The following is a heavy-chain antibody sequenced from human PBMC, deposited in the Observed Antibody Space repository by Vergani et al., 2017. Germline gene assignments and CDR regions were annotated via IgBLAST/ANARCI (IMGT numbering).Heavy chain of an antibody. J-gene: IGHJ4*02. CDR2: ISSSGSTI. V-gene: IGHV3-48*03. CDR3: ARIGLGSSWYRDVDY. CDR1: GFTFSSYE. Sequence: EVQLVESGGGLVQPGGSLRLSCAASGFTFSSYEMNWVRQAPGKGLEWVSYISSSGSTIYYADSVKGRFTISRDNAKNSLYLQMNSLRAEDTAVYYCARIGLGSSWYRDVDYWGQGTLVTVSS. D-gene: IGHD6-13*01.